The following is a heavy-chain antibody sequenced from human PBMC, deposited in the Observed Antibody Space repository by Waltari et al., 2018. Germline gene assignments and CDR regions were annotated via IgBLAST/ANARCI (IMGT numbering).Heavy chain of an antibody. V-gene: IGHV5-10-1*03. J-gene: IGHJ5*02. D-gene: IGHD6-19*01. CDR2: IDPSDSYA. CDR3: ASTPEGQWLLGGFDP. Sequence: EVQLLQSGAEVKKPGESLRISCKGSGFSFTSYWISWVRQMPGKGLEWMGRIDPSDSYANYSPSFQGHVTVSTDKSLSTAYLQWNSLKASDTAMYYCASTPEGQWLLGGFDPWGQGTLVTVSS. CDR1: GFSFTSYW.